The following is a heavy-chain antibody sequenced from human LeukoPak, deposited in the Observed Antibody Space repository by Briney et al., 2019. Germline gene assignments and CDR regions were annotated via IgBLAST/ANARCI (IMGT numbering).Heavy chain of an antibody. CDR3: ARAGSIAVAGTGAFDI. V-gene: IGHV1-46*01. D-gene: IGHD6-19*01. CDR2: INPSGGST. Sequence: ASVKVSCKASGYTFTSYYMHWVRQAPGQGLEWMGIINPSGGSTSYAQKFQGRVTMTRDMSTSTDYMELSSLRSDDPAVYYCARAGSIAVAGTGAFDIWGQGTMVTVSS. J-gene: IGHJ3*02. CDR1: GYTFTSYY.